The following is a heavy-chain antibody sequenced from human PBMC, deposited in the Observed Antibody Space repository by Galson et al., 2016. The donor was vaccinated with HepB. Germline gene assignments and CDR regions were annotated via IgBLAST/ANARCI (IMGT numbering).Heavy chain of an antibody. Sequence: SLRLSCAASAFTFSSHAMHWVRQAPGKGLEWVAYISYDGSKKDYADSVKGRFAISRDNAKNTLYLQMNSLRAEDMGVYYCARCSYYYIKHGMDGWGQGATVT. D-gene: IGHD3-10*01. CDR2: ISYDGSKK. J-gene: IGHJ6*02. CDR3: ARCSYYYIKHGMDG. V-gene: IGHV3-30*09. CDR1: AFTFSSHA.